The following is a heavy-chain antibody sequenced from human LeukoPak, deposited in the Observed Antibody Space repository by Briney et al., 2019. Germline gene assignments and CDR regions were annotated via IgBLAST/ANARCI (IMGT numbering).Heavy chain of an antibody. CDR1: GGTFSSYT. V-gene: IGHV1-69*04. CDR2: IIPILGIA. D-gene: IGHD3-3*01. J-gene: IGHJ6*03. CDR3: ARDPDFWSGYYYMDV. Sequence: SVKVSCKASGGTFSSYTISWVRQAPGQGLEWMGRIIPILGIANYAQKFQGGVTITADESTSTAYMELSSLRSEDTAVYYCARDPDFWSGYYYMDVWGKGTTVTVSS.